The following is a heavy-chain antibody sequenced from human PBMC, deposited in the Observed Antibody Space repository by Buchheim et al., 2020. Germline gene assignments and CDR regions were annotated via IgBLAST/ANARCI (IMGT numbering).Heavy chain of an antibody. CDR2: IRSKANSYAT. D-gene: IGHD4-17*01. CDR1: GFTFSGSA. CDR3: TRHRSTVPYYYYGMDV. Sequence: EVQLVESGGGLVQPGGSLKLSCAASGFTFSGSAMHWVRQASGKGLVWVGRIRSKANSYATAYAASVKGRFTISRDDSKNTAYLQMNSLKTEDTAVYYCTRHRSTVPYYYYGMDVWGQGTT. J-gene: IGHJ6*02. V-gene: IGHV3-73*02.